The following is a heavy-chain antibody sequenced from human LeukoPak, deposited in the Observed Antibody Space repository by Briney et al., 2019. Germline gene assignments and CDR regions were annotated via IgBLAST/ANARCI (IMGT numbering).Heavy chain of an antibody. J-gene: IGHJ5*02. V-gene: IGHV4-38-2*02. CDR2: IYHSGST. Sequence: PSETLSLTCTVSGYSISSGYYWGWIRQPPGKGLEWIGSIYHSGSTYYNPSLKSRVTISVDTSKNQFSLKLSSVTAADTAVYYCARVWLDWFDPWGQGTLVTVSS. D-gene: IGHD6-19*01. CDR3: ARVWLDWFDP. CDR1: GYSISSGYY.